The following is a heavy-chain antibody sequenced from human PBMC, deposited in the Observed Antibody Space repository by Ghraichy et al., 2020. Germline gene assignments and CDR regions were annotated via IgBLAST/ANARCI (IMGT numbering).Heavy chain of an antibody. J-gene: IGHJ6*02. Sequence: GGSLRLSYAASGFTFDDYTMHWVRQAPGKGLEWVSLISWDGGSTYYADSVKGRFTISRDNSKNSLYLQMNSLRTEDTALYYCAKDNDYGDYVTYYGMDVWDQGTTVTVSS. D-gene: IGHD4-17*01. CDR1: GFTFDDYT. V-gene: IGHV3-43*01. CDR2: ISWDGGST. CDR3: AKDNDYGDYVTYYGMDV.